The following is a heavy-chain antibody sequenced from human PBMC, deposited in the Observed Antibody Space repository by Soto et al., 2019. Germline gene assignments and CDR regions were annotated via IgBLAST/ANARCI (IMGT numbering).Heavy chain of an antibody. V-gene: IGHV3-48*03. CDR2: IGRSGSSI. Sequence: EVQLVESGGGLVQPGGSVRLSCAVSGFTFRSYEMNWVRQAPGKGLEWVSYIGRSGSSIYYADSVKGRFTVSRDNTKNSLFLQMTSLRDEDTAVYYCASGLYDTLGYWGPGILVTDSS. CDR1: GFTFRSYE. J-gene: IGHJ4*02. D-gene: IGHD3-22*01. CDR3: ASGLYDTLGY.